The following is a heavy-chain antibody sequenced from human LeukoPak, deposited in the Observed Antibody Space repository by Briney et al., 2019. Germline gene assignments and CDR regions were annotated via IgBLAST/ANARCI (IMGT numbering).Heavy chain of an antibody. CDR2: ISSSGSTI. Sequence: PGGSLRLSCAASGFTFSSYEMNWVRQAPGKGLEWVSYISSSGSTIYYADSAKGRFTISRDNAKNSLYLQMNSLRAEETAVYYCARRGWSGGMDVWGKGTTVTVSS. CDR1: GFTFSSYE. CDR3: ARRGWSGGMDV. J-gene: IGHJ6*04. D-gene: IGHD3-10*02. V-gene: IGHV3-48*03.